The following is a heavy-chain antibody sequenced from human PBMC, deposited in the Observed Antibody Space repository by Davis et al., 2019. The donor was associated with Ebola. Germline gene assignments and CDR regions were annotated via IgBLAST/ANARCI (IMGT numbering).Heavy chain of an antibody. V-gene: IGHV1-2*04. J-gene: IGHJ4*02. CDR3: ARDLGSSSRNFDY. CDR1: GYTFTGYY. D-gene: IGHD6-6*01. Sequence: ASVKVSCKASGYTFTGYYIHWVRQAPGQGLEWMGWINPNSGGTNSAQNFQGWVTMTRDTSISTAYMELNSLTSDDTAVYYCARDLGSSSRNFDYWGQGTLVIVSS. CDR2: INPNSGGT.